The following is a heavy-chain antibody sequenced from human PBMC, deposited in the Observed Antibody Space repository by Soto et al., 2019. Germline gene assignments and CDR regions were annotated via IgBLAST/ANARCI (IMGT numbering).Heavy chain of an antibody. CDR1: GYTFTGYY. J-gene: IGHJ4*02. V-gene: IGHV1-2*02. D-gene: IGHD1-26*01. Sequence: QVQLVQSGAEVKESGASVKVSCEASGYTFTGYYIHWVRQAPGQGPEWVGEISPKSGATRYAQKFQGRATMTKDTSISTVYMELRNLRPDDTAVYYCGKGRSGEVGVFYWGQGTLVTVHS. CDR3: GKGRSGEVGVFY. CDR2: ISPKSGAT.